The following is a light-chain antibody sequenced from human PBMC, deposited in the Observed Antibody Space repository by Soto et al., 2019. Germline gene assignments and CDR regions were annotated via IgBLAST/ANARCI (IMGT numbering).Light chain of an antibody. CDR3: QQHNNWTIT. J-gene: IGKJ5*01. CDR1: QSVSSN. CDR2: DAS. Sequence: EIVWTQSPGTLSLSPGQRATPSRRASQSVSSNLAWYQQKPGQAPRLLIYDASNRATGIPVRFSGSVSGTDGTITISSLEHEDGALYYCQQHNNWTITFGQGTRLEIK. V-gene: IGKV3-11*01.